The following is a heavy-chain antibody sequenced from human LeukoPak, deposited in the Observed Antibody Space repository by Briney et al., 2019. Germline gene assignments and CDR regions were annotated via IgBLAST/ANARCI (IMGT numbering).Heavy chain of an antibody. D-gene: IGHD3-22*01. CDR3: ARVLKNYYDSSGYCVY. V-gene: IGHV4-59*01. CDR1: GGSISSYY. Sequence: PSETLSLTCTVSGGSISSYYWSWIRQPPGKGLEWIGYIYYSGSTNYNPSLKSRVTISVDTSKNQFSLKLSSVTAADTAVYYCARVLKNYYDSSGYCVYWSQATLVTVSS. CDR2: IYYSGST. J-gene: IGHJ4*02.